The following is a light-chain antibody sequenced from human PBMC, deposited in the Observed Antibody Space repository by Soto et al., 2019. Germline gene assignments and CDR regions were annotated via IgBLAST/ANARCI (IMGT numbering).Light chain of an antibody. CDR1: SSNIGNRY. CDR2: DNN. Sequence: QSVLTQPTSVSAAPGQKVAISCSGSSSNIGNRYVSWYQQLPGTAPKLLIYDNNKRPSGIPDRFSGSKSGTSATLDITGLQTGDEADYYCGTWDNSLSAGVFGGGTKLTVL. CDR3: GTWDNSLSAGV. J-gene: IGLJ3*02. V-gene: IGLV1-51*01.